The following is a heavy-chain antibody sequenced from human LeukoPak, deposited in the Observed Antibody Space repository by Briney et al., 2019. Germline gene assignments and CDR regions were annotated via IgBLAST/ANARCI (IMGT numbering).Heavy chain of an antibody. CDR1: GFTLGNHG. D-gene: IGHD3-9*01. V-gene: IGHV3-33*01. J-gene: IGHJ6*03. Sequence: GGSLRLSCAASGFTLGNHGMHWVRQAPGKGLDWVAIIFSNGVNKYCADSMKGRSTISRDTSKNTLFLEMESLRTEDTAVYYCARHRGSIFEGYMDVWGKGTTVTVSS. CDR2: IFSNGVNK. CDR3: ARHRGSIFEGYMDV.